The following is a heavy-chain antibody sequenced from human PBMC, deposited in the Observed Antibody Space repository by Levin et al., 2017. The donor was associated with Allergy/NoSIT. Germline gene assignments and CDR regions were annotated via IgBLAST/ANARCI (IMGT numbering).Heavy chain of an antibody. CDR1: GFTFSSYE. D-gene: IGHD6-25*01. CDR2: ISSSGSTI. CDR3: ARGVSSGGYYYYYGMDV. Sequence: GGSLRLSCAASGFTFSSYEMNWVRQAPGKGLEWVSYISSSGSTIYYADSVKGRFTISRDNAKNSLYLQMNSLRAEDTAVYYCARGVSSGGYYYYYGMDVWGQGTTVTVSS. J-gene: IGHJ6*02. V-gene: IGHV3-48*03.